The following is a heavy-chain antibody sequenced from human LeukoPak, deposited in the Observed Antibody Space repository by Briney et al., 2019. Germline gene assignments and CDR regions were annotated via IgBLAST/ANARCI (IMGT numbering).Heavy chain of an antibody. CDR3: ASLLNVAGYSSHDSDY. V-gene: IGHV4-34*01. Sequence: SSETLSLTCAVYGGSFSGYYWSWIRQPPGKGLEWIGEINHSGGTNYNPSLKSRVTISVDTSKSQFSLKLRSVTAADTAVYYCASLLNVAGYSSHDSDYWGQGTLVTVSS. CDR2: INHSGGT. J-gene: IGHJ4*02. D-gene: IGHD5-12*01. CDR1: GGSFSGYY.